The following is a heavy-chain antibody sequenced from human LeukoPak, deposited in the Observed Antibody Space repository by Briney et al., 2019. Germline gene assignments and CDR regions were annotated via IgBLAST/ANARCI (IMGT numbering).Heavy chain of an antibody. CDR1: GGSISSSSYY. CDR2: IYYSGST. J-gene: IGHJ4*02. CDR3: ARQLRPPTYFDY. Sequence: SETLSLTCTVSGGSISSSSYYWGWIRQPPGKGLEWIGSIYYSGSTYYNPSLKSRVTISVDTSKNQFSLKLRSVTATDTAVYYCARQLRPPTYFDYWGQGTLVTVSS. V-gene: IGHV4-39*01.